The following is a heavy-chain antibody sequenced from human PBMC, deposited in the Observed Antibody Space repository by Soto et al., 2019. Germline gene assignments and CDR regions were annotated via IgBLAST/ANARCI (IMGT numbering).Heavy chain of an antibody. Sequence: HAGSVVLSSASSRFTFINYAMTGVRQGTGKGLEWVSAISGSGGSAYYADSVKGRFTISRDNSKNTLYLQMNSLRADDSGVYYCAKDPYSGVLVPVAIGFDPWGPGTLVTVSS. V-gene: IGHV3-23*01. J-gene: IGHJ5*02. CDR2: ISGSGGSA. CDR3: AKDPYSGVLVPVAIGFDP. D-gene: IGHD2-2*01. CDR1: RFTFINYA.